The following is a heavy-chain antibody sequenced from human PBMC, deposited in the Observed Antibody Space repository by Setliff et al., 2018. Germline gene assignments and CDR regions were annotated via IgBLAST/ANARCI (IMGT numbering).Heavy chain of an antibody. V-gene: IGHV1-3*01. CDR1: GYTFTSYA. CDR2: INAGNGNT. J-gene: IGHJ6*03. D-gene: IGHD3-3*01. CDR3: AREFTRYYNFWSAHRYYMDV. Sequence: GASVKVSCKASGYTFTSYAMHWVRQAPGQRLEWMGWINAGNGNTKYSQKFQGRVTITRDTSASTAYMELSSLRSEDTAVYYCAREFTRYYNFWSAHRYYMDVCGKGTTVTVSS.